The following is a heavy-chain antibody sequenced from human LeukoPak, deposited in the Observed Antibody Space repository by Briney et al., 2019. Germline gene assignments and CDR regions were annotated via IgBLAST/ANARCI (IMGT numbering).Heavy chain of an antibody. CDR3: AKGEYSSSTRDY. V-gene: IGHV3-23*01. J-gene: IGHJ4*02. D-gene: IGHD6-6*01. Sequence: PGGSLRLSCAASGFSFSSYAMNWVRQAPGKGLEWISSISTSGGSTYYADSVKGRFTISRDNSKNTLYLQMNSLRAEDTAVYYCAKGEYSSSTRDYWGQGTLVTVSS. CDR2: ISTSGGST. CDR1: GFSFSSYA.